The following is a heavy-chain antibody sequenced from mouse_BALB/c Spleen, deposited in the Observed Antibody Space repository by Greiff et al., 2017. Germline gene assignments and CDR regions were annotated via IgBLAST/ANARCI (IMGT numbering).Heavy chain of an antibody. CDR1: GFTFSDYY. CDR3: ARVLLRLQAFAY. Sequence: DVMLVESGGGLVKPGGSLKLSCAASGFTFSDYYMYWVRQTPEKRLEWVATISDGGSYTYYPDSVKGRFTISRDNAKNNLYLQMSSLKSEDTAMYYCARVLLRLQAFAYWGQGTLVTVSA. D-gene: IGHD1-2*01. CDR2: ISDGGSYT. J-gene: IGHJ3*01. V-gene: IGHV5-4*02.